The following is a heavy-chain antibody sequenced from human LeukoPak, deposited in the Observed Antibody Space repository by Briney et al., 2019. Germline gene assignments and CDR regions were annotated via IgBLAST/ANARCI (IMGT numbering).Heavy chain of an antibody. D-gene: IGHD3-10*01. CDR1: GFTFSNYW. J-gene: IGHJ6*02. CDR2: IKQDGSVK. CDR3: ARRYYYGSGSYYNQRAYYYYGMDV. V-gene: IGHV3-7*01. Sequence: GGSLRLSCAASGFTFSNYWMNSVRQAPGKGLEWVANIKQDGSVKYYVDSVKGRFTISRDNAKNSLYLQMNSLRAEDTAVYYCARRYYYGSGSYYNQRAYYYYGMDVWGQGTTVTVSS.